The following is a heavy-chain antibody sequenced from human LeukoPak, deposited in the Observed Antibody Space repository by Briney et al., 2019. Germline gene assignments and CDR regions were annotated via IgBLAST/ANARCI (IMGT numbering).Heavy chain of an antibody. J-gene: IGHJ4*02. CDR2: ISNRSSYI. Sequence: GGSLRLSCAASGFTFSTYTMNWVRQAPGKGLEWVSSISNRSSYIYYADSVKGRFTISRDNAKNSLYLQMNSLRAEDTAVYYCARDGGEWEQDYWGQGTLVTVSS. CDR3: ARDGGEWEQDY. D-gene: IGHD1-26*01. CDR1: GFTFSTYT. V-gene: IGHV3-21*01.